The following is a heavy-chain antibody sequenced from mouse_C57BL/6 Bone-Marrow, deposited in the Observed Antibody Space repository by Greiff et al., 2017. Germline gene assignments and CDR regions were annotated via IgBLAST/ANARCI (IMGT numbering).Heavy chain of an antibody. CDR1: GYTFTSYG. CDR3: ARGGLLRLNYVYY. Sequence: VPLQQSGAELARPGASVKLSCKASGYTFTSYGISWVKQRTGQGLEWIGEIYPRSGNTSYNEKFKGKATLTADKSSSTAYMELRCLTSEDSAVYCLARGGLLRLNYVYYCGPCTTLTVSS. J-gene: IGHJ2*01. CDR2: IYPRSGNT. V-gene: IGHV1-81*01. D-gene: IGHD2-3*01.